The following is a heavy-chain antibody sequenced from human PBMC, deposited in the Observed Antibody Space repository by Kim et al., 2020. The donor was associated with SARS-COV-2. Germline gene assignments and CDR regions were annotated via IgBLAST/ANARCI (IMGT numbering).Heavy chain of an antibody. Sequence: YNPCLKSRVTISADTSKNQVSLKVTSVTAADTAVYYCARGWDGYNYGLDVWGQGTTVTVSS. CDR3: ARGWDGYNYGLDV. V-gene: IGHV4-59*09. D-gene: IGHD1-26*01. J-gene: IGHJ6*02.